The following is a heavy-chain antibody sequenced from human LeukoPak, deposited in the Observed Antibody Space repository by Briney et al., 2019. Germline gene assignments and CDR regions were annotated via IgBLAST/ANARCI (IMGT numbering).Heavy chain of an antibody. V-gene: IGHV3-23*01. Sequence: GGSLRLSCAASGFTFSSYAMSWVRQAPGKGLEWVSAISGSGGSTYYADSVKGRFTISRDNSKNTLYLQMNSLRAEDTAVYYCARDRRYYDSGYDYWGQGTLVTVSS. CDR3: ARDRRYYDSGYDY. D-gene: IGHD3-22*01. CDR2: ISGSGGST. CDR1: GFTFSSYA. J-gene: IGHJ4*02.